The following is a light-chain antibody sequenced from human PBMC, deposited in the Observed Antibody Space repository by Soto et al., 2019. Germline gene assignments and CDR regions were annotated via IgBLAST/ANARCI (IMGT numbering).Light chain of an antibody. CDR3: QQYGSTPLT. J-gene: IGKJ4*01. Sequence: EIVLTQSPGTLSLSPGERATLTCRASQSVSSSYLAWYQQKSGQAPGLLIFAASHRATGIPDRFSGSGSGTDFTLTISRLEPEDFAVYYCQQYGSTPLTFGGGTKVEIK. V-gene: IGKV3-20*01. CDR1: QSVSSSY. CDR2: AAS.